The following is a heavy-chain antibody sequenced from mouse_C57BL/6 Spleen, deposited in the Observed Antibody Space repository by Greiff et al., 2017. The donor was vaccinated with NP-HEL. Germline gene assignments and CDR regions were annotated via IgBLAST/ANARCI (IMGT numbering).Heavy chain of an antibody. CDR1: GYAFSSYW. CDR3: ARAHYDYDYFDY. Sequence: VQLQQSGAELVKPGASVKISCKASGYAFSSYWMNWVKQRPGKGLEWIGQIYPGDGDTNYNGKFKGKATLTADKSSSTAYMQLSSLTSEDSAVYVCARAHYDYDYFDYWGQGTTLTVSS. D-gene: IGHD2-4*01. V-gene: IGHV1-80*01. CDR2: IYPGDGDT. J-gene: IGHJ2*01.